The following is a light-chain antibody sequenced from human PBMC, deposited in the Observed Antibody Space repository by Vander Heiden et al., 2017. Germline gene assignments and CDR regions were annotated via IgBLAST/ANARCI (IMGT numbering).Light chain of an antibody. Sequence: NFVLTQPHSVSESPGKTVIISCPRSSGSIASNYVPGYQQRPGRAPATVIYEDDQRPPGVPVRFSGSIDRSSNSASLTISGLQTEDEADYYCQSYDSNILWVFGGGTKVTVL. J-gene: IGLJ3*02. CDR3: QSYDSNILWV. V-gene: IGLV6-57*04. CDR2: EDD. CDR1: SGSIASNY.